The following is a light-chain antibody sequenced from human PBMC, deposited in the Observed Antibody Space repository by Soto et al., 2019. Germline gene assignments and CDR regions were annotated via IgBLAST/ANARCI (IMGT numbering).Light chain of an antibody. CDR3: QVRESPSDHSVV. CDR2: NGR. J-gene: IGLJ3*02. CDR1: NIGTKG. V-gene: IGLV3-21*02. Sequence: SYELTQPPSLSVAPGQTASITCGGDNIGTKGVHWYQQKPGQAPELVVYNGRDRPSGIPERFSGSNSGNTATLTITRVEAGDEADFYCQVRESPSDHSVVFGGGTKLTVL.